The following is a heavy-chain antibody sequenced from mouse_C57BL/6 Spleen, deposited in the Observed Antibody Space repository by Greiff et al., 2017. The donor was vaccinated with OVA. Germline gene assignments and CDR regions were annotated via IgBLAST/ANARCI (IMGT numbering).Heavy chain of an antibody. J-gene: IGHJ1*03. V-gene: IGHV1-75*01. CDR1: GYTFTDYY. CDR2: IFPGSGST. Sequence: QVQLKESGPELVKPGASVKISCKASGYTFTDYYINWVKQRPGQGLEWIGWIFPGSGSTYYNEQFKGKATLTVDKSSSTAYMLLSSLTSEDSAVYFCARSYGSSSYWYFDVWGTGTTVTVSS. D-gene: IGHD1-1*01. CDR3: ARSYGSSSYWYFDV.